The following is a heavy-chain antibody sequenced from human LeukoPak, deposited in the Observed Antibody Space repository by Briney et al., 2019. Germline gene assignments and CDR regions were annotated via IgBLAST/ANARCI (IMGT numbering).Heavy chain of an antibody. V-gene: IGHV1-46*01. CDR1: GYTFTSYY. CDR3: AREFGIAAAGTYYFDY. J-gene: IGHJ4*02. Sequence: GASVKVSCKASGYTFTSYYMHWVRQAPGQGLEWMGIINPSGGSTSYAQKFQGRVTMTRDMSTSTVYMELSSLRSEDTAVYYCAREFGIAAAGTYYFDYWGQGTLVTVSS. CDR2: INPSGGST. D-gene: IGHD6-13*01.